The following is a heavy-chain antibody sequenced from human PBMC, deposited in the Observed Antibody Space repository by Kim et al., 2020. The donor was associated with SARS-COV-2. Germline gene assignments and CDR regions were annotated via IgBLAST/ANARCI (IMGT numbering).Heavy chain of an antibody. CDR1: GFTFNDFY. Sequence: GGSLRLSCTASGFTFNDFYMSWIRQAPAKGLEWVSYISGGERRNTNYADSVKGRFTISRDTAKNSLYLEMNSLRADDTAVYYCARGYGDYGYWGQGTLVTVSS. V-gene: IGHV3-11*05. J-gene: IGHJ4*02. D-gene: IGHD4-17*01. CDR2: ISGGERRNT. CDR3: ARGYGDYGY.